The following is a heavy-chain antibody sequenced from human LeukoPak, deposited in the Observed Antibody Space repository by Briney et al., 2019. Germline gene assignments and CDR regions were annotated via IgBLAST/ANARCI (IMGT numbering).Heavy chain of an antibody. J-gene: IGHJ4*02. Sequence: QPGGSLRLSCAASGFTFTRYWMSWVRQAPGKGLEWVANIKQDGRERHYVDSVKGRFTISRDNARNSVYLQMNSLSDDDTAVYYCARDGDYIMPPFDYWGQGILVTVSS. V-gene: IGHV3-7*01. CDR1: GFTFTRYW. CDR2: IKQDGRER. D-gene: IGHD4-17*01. CDR3: ARDGDYIMPPFDY.